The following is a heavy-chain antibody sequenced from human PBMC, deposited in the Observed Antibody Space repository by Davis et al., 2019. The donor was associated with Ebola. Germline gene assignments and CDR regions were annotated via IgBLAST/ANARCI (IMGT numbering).Heavy chain of an antibody. J-gene: IGHJ4*02. CDR1: GYTFSSYD. CDR3: ARGKYYPEY. D-gene: IGHD3-10*01. Sequence: ASVTVSRKASGYTFSSYDIVWLRQAPGHGLEWTGWINPDTSSTNYVQKFQGRVTMTTDTSTTTVYMELRSLRSDDTAVYYCARGKYYPEYWGQGTQVTVSS. CDR2: INPDTSST. V-gene: IGHV1-18*04.